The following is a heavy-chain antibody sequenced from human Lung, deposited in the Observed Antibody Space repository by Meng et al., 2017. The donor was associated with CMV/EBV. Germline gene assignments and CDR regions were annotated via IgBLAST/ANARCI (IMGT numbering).Heavy chain of an antibody. Sequence: SXTLSLXCTVSGGSIRSYYWSWIRQPPGKGLEWIGYIYYSGSTNYNPSLKSRVTISVDTSKNQFSLKLSSVTAADTAVYYCARDPAASIFGVVTNEGYFDYXGQGXLDTVSS. CDR1: GGSIRSYY. J-gene: IGHJ4*02. V-gene: IGHV4-59*01. CDR3: ARDPAASIFGVVTNEGYFDY. CDR2: IYYSGST. D-gene: IGHD3-3*01.